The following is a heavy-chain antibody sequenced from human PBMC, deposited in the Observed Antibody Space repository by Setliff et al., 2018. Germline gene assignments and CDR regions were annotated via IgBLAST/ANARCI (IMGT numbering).Heavy chain of an antibody. J-gene: IGHJ6*02. V-gene: IGHV4-61*09. CDR1: GDSISSGSYY. Sequence: SETLSLTCTVSGDSISSGSYYWTWIRQPAGKGLEWIGHFHTGGSTNYNRSLRSRVTISVDTSKNQFSLKLSSVTAADTAVYYCARSAGYSSSWYNYYYGMDVWGQGTTVTVSS. D-gene: IGHD6-13*01. CDR2: FHTGGST. CDR3: ARSAGYSSSWYNYYYGMDV.